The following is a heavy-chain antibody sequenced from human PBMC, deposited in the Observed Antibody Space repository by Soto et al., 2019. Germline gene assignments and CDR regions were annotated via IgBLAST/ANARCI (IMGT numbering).Heavy chain of an antibody. V-gene: IGHV3-66*01. CDR1: GFTVSSNY. J-gene: IGHJ1*01. Sequence: EVQLVESGGGLVQPGGSLRLSCAASGFTVSSNYMSWVRQAPGKGLEWVSVIYSGGSTYYADSVKGRFTISRDNSKNTLYLQMNSLRAEDTAVYYCARGFSGTTHRGLHFQHWGQGTLVTVSS. CDR2: IYSGGST. D-gene: IGHD4-17*01. CDR3: ARGFSGTTHRGLHFQH.